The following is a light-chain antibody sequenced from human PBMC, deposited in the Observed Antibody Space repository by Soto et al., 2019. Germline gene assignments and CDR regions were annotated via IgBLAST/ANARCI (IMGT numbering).Light chain of an antibody. V-gene: IGKV1-5*01. CDR3: QHYKSYPYT. CDR1: QTISSW. Sequence: DIQMTQSPSTLSASVGDRVTITCRASQTISSWLAWYQQKPGKAPKFLIYDASSLESGVPPRFSGSGSGTEFTLTISSLQPDDFATYYCQHYKSYPYTFGQGTKLEIK. CDR2: DAS. J-gene: IGKJ2*01.